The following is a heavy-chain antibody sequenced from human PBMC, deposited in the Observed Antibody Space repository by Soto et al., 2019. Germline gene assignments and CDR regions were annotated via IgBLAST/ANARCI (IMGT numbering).Heavy chain of an antibody. CDR3: AREGYFDSSDCYWALEV. CDR2: ISYHGRDK. CDR1: GFTFRSYD. D-gene: IGHD2-2*01. V-gene: IGHV3-30*04. J-gene: IGHJ3*01. Sequence: QVQVVESGGGVVQPGRSLRLSCAASGFTFRSYDMHWVRQRPGKGLEWVAVISYHGRDKDYADSVKGRFTFSRDNSKNKVFLQMDSLRPGDTAVYYCAREGYFDSSDCYWALEVSGRATMVTVSA.